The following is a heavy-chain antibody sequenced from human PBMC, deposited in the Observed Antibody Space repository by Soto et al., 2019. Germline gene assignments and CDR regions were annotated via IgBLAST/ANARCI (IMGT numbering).Heavy chain of an antibody. D-gene: IGHD3-22*01. CDR1: GYTFTSYG. CDR2: INPSGGST. J-gene: IGHJ3*02. V-gene: IGHV1-46*01. Sequence: ASVKVSCKASGYTFTSYGISWVRQAPGQGLEWMGWINPSGGSTSYAQKFQGRVTMTRDTSTSTVYMELSSLRSEDTAVYYCARGTRPMYYYDSSPRPRDAFDIWGQGTMVTVSS. CDR3: ARGTRPMYYYDSSPRPRDAFDI.